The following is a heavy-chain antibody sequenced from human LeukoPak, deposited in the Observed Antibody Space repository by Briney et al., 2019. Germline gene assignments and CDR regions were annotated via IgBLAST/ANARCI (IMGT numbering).Heavy chain of an antibody. D-gene: IGHD3-22*01. Sequence: GASVKVSCKASGYTFTSYDINWVRQATGQGLEWMGWMNPNSGNTGYAQKFQGRVTMTRNTSISTAYMELSSLRSEDTAVYYCARSADYYYDSSGYLIDYWGQGTLVTVSP. J-gene: IGHJ4*02. CDR1: GYTFTSYD. CDR2: MNPNSGNT. CDR3: ARSADYYYDSSGYLIDY. V-gene: IGHV1-8*01.